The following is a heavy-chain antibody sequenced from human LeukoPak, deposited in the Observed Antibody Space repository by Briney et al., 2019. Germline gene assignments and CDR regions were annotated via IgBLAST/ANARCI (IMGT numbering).Heavy chain of an antibody. D-gene: IGHD6-19*01. J-gene: IGHJ4*02. CDR1: GLTFSSYA. CDR2: ISGSGGST. Sequence: PGGSLRLSCAASGLTFSSYAMSCVRQAPGKGLEWVSGISGSGGSTYYADSVKGRFTISRDNSKNTLYLQMNSLRAEDTAVYYCAKPPYSSGWFFDYWGQGTLVTVSS. V-gene: IGHV3-23*01. CDR3: AKPPYSSGWFFDY.